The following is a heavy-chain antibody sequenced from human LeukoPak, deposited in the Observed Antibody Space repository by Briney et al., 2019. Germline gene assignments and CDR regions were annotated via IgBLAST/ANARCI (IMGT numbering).Heavy chain of an antibody. J-gene: IGHJ4*02. CDR1: GFTFSSYA. V-gene: IGHV3-64D*06. D-gene: IGHD4-23*01. CDR2: ISSNGGST. Sequence: PGGSLRLSCSASGFTFSSYAMHWVRQAPGKGLEYVSAISSNGGSTYYADSVKGRFTISRDNSKITLYLQMSSLRAEDTAVYYCTRGRPHGNDYWGQGTLVTVSS. CDR3: TRGRPHGNDY.